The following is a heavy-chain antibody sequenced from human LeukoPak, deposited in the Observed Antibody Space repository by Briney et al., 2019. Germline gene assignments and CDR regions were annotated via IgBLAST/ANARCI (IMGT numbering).Heavy chain of an antibody. CDR3: ARQEYYYGSGSYYPFDY. J-gene: IGHJ4*02. CDR1: GYSISSGYY. V-gene: IGHV4-38-2*01. D-gene: IGHD3-10*01. Sequence: SETLSLTCAVSGYSISSGYYWGWIRQPPGKGLEWIGSIYHSGSAYYNPSLKSRVTISVDTSKNQFSLELSSVTAADTAVYYCARQEYYYGSGSYYPFDYWGQGTLVTVSS. CDR2: IYHSGSA.